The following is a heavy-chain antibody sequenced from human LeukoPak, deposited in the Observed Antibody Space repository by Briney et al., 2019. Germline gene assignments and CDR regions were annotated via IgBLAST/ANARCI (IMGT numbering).Heavy chain of an antibody. CDR3: AKGMSGSSPYNWFDP. J-gene: IGHJ5*02. CDR1: GLTFSNYA. D-gene: IGHD1-26*01. Sequence: PGGSLRLSCAASGLTFSNYAMSWVRQAPGKGLEWVSLIGGSGVNTFYADSVKGRFTISRDNSKNTLFLQMNSLRAEDTAVYYCAKGMSGSSPYNWFDPWGQGTLVTVSS. CDR2: IGGSGVNT. V-gene: IGHV3-23*01.